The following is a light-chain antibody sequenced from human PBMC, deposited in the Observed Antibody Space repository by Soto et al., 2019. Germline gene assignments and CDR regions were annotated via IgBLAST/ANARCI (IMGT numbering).Light chain of an antibody. J-gene: IGKJ5*01. Sequence: EIVMTQSPGTLSVSPGERATLSCRASQSVTINLAWYQQKAGQAPRLLIYGASTRATGIPARFSGSGSGTEFTLTISSLQSEDFGVYYCQQYNNWLPITFGQGTRVDIK. V-gene: IGKV3-15*01. CDR3: QQYNNWLPIT. CDR2: GAS. CDR1: QSVTIN.